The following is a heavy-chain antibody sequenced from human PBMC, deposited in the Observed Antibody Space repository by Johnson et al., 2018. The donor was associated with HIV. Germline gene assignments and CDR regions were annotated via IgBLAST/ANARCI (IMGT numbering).Heavy chain of an antibody. CDR2: INSDGSGT. Sequence: VQLVESGGGLVQPGGSLGLSCAASGFIVSSNYMTWVRQAPGKGLLWVSRINSDGSGTSYADSVKGRFTISRDNAKNSLFLQVNSLRAEDTAVYSSGIPFWDADYAVWRGLHDAFDFGGLGTMVTVS. V-gene: IGHV3-74*02. D-gene: IGHD3-3*01. J-gene: IGHJ3*01. CDR3: GIPFWDADYAVWRGLHDAFDF. CDR1: GFIVSSNY.